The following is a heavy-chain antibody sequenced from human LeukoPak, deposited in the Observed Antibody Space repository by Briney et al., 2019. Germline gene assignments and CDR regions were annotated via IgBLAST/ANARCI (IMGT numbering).Heavy chain of an antibody. V-gene: IGHV4-61*08. Sequence: SETLSLTCTVSGGSISSGGYYWSWIRQPPGEGLEWIGYIYYSGSTNYNPSLKSRVTISVDTSKNQFSLKLSSVTAADTAVYYCARDNAIVGARGPHVRDYYGMDVWGQGTTVTVSS. D-gene: IGHD1-26*01. CDR2: IYYSGST. J-gene: IGHJ6*02. CDR1: GGSISSGGYY. CDR3: ARDNAIVGARGPHVRDYYGMDV.